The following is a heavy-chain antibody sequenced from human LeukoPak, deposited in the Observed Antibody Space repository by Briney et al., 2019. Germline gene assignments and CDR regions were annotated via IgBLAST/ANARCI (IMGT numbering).Heavy chain of an antibody. J-gene: IGHJ5*02. Sequence: SETLSLTCTVSGDSISSSNCYWGWIRQPPGKGLEWIGSIYFSGGTYYNASLKSRVTISVDTSKNQFSLKLSSVTAADTAVYYCARSSSSVPANWFDPWGQGTLVTVSS. D-gene: IGHD6-6*01. CDR2: IYFSGGT. V-gene: IGHV4-39*07. CDR3: ARSSSSVPANWFDP. CDR1: GDSISSSNCY.